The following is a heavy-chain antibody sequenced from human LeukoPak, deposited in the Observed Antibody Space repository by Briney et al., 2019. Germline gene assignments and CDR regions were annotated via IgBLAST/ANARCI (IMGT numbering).Heavy chain of an antibody. J-gene: IGHJ5*02. D-gene: IGHD2-21*02. CDR3: ARTYCGGDCYSSRGRFDP. CDR1: GYTFTNYG. Sequence: ASVKASCKASGYTFTNYGISWVRQAPGQGLECMGWISAYNGNTNYAQRFQGRVTMTTDTSTSAAYMELRSLRSDDTAVYYCARTYCGGDCYSSRGRFDPWGQGTLVTVSS. V-gene: IGHV1-18*01. CDR2: ISAYNGNT.